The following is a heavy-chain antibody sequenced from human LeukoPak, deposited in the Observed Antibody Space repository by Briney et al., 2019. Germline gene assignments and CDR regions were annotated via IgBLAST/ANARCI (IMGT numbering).Heavy chain of an antibody. Sequence: ASVKVSCKASGYTFNSYDINWVRQATGQGLEWMGWMNPNSGNTGYAQKFQGRVTMTRNTSISTAYMELSSLRSEDTAVYYCARGTDSSGWYVLPYYFDYWGQGTLVTVSS. CDR3: ARGTDSSGWYVLPYYFDY. J-gene: IGHJ4*02. CDR1: GYTFNSYD. CDR2: MNPNSGNT. V-gene: IGHV1-8*02. D-gene: IGHD6-19*01.